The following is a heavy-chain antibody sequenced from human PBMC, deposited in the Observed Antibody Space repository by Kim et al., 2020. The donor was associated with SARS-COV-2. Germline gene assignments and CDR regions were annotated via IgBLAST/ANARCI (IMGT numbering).Heavy chain of an antibody. CDR3: AKDRSSWYGYFDY. D-gene: IGHD6-13*01. J-gene: IGHJ4*02. V-gene: IGHV3-9*01. Sequence: GGSLRLSCAASGFTFDDYAMHWVRQAPGKGLEWVSGISWNSGSIGYADSVKGRFTISRDNAKNSLYLQMNSLRAEDTALYYCAKDRSSWYGYFDYWGQGT. CDR1: GFTFDDYA. CDR2: ISWNSGSI.